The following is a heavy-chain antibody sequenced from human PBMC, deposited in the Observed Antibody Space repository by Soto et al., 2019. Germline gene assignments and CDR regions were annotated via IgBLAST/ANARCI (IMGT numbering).Heavy chain of an antibody. CDR1: GGSISSYY. D-gene: IGHD1-26*01. J-gene: IGHJ4*02. CDR2: IYYSGST. Sequence: QVQLQESGPGLVKPSETLSLTCTVSGGSISSYYWSWIRQPPGKGLEWIGYIYYSGSTNYNPSLMSRVPITVNTSKNQFTLRLSSATAADTAVDYCARRYGGNLDYWGQGTLVTVSS. V-gene: IGHV4-59*08. CDR3: ARRYGGNLDY.